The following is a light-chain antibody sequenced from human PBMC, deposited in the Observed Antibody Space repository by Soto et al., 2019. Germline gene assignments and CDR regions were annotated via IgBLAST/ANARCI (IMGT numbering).Light chain of an antibody. CDR1: SSDVGSYDR. J-gene: IGLJ3*02. CDR2: EVN. CDR3: CSSVGGPIWV. Sequence: QSALNQPASVSGSPGQSFTLSCTGTSSDVGSYDRVFWYQQHPGKAPTLLIYEVNKRPSGVSNRFSGSKSGNTASLTISGLQAEDEADYYCCSSVGGPIWVFGGGTKLTVL. V-gene: IGLV2-23*02.